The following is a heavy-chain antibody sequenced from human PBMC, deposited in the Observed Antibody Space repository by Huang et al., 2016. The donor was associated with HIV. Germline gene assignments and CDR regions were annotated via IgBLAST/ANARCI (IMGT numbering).Heavy chain of an antibody. CDR3: TKAVIMRKFGGAFDY. D-gene: IGHD3-16*01. V-gene: IGHV3-9*01. Sequence: EIQLVESGGGSVEPGRSLRLSCVISGFTFDDYAMHWVRQVPVKGLEWVSGINWNGGNLGYADSVKGRVTISRDNARNSLFLQLDSLRPEDTAFYYCTKAVIMRKFGGAFDYWGQGVPVIVSS. J-gene: IGHJ4*02. CDR1: GFTFDDYA. CDR2: INWNGGNL.